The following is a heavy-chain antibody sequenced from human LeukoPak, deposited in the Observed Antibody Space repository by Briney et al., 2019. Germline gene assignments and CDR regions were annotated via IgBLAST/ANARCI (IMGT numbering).Heavy chain of an antibody. CDR1: GFTFSSYW. J-gene: IGHJ4*02. CDR3: ARGSGYAVLDY. CDR2: INSDGITT. Sequence: GGSLRLSCAAPGFTFSSYWMHWVRKAPGKGLVWVSRINSDGITTFYADSVKGRFTISRDNAKNTLYLQMNSLRAEDTAVYSCARGSGYAVLDYWSQGTLVSVSS. D-gene: IGHD3-3*01. V-gene: IGHV3-74*01.